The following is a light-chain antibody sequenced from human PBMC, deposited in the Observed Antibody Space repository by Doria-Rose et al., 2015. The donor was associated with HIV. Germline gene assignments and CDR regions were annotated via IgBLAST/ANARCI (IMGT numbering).Light chain of an antibody. V-gene: IGKV3-20*01. J-gene: IGKJ1*01. CDR3: HQYGTSWT. Sequence: FTQSPGTLSLSPGERATLSCRASQSFSSTYLAWYQQKPGQAPSLLIYDGSTRATGIPDRFSASGSGTAFTLTINRLEPEDFALYYCHQYGTSWTFGQGTKVEI. CDR1: QSFSSTY. CDR2: DGS.